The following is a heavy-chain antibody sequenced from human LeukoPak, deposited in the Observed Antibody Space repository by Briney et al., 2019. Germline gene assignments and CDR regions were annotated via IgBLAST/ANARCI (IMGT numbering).Heavy chain of an antibody. CDR1: GFTFSNYW. CDR3: VRSAFHAGSGNYYDY. Sequence: PGGSLRLSCAASGFTFSNYWIHWVRQAPGKGVVWVSRIDNAGSITTYADSVKGRFTISRDNAENTLYLQMNSLRVEDTAVYYCVRSAFHAGSGNYYDYWGQGTLVTVSS. J-gene: IGHJ4*02. D-gene: IGHD3-22*01. V-gene: IGHV3-74*03. CDR2: IDNAGSIT.